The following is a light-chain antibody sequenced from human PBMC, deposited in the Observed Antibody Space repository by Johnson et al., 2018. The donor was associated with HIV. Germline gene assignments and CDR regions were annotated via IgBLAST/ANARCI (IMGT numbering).Light chain of an antibody. J-gene: IGLJ1*01. CDR2: YNN. CDR1: SSNIGNNY. CDR3: AIWSGSLN. V-gene: IGLV1-51*01. Sequence: QSVLTQPPSVSAAPGQKVTISCSGSSSNIGNNYVSWYQQLPGTAPKLLIYYNNNRPSGIPDRFSGSKSGTSATLGITGLQTGDEADYYCAIWSGSLNIGTGTKVTVL.